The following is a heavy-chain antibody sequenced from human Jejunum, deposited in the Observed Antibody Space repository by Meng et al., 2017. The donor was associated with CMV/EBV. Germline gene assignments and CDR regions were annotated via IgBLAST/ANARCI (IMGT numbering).Heavy chain of an antibody. CDR1: GFTFSSDG. CDR2: IEYDGSDK. CDR3: ARDVDH. J-gene: IGHJ4*02. V-gene: IGHV3-30*02. Sequence: QVQLVESGXGVGQPGGALRLSCAASGFTFSSDGMHWVRQAPGRGPEWVAFIEYDGSDKYYADSMKGRFTISRDNSKNTMYLQMTSLKAEDTALYYCARDVDHWGQGTLVTVSS.